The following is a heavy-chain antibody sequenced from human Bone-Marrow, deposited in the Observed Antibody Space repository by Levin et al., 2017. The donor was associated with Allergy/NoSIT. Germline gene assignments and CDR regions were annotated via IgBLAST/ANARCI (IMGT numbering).Heavy chain of an antibody. V-gene: IGHV3-30*03. Sequence: QSGGSLRLSCAASGFTFSSYGMHWVRQAPGKGLEWVAFISYDGSNKYYADSVKGQFTISRDNSKNTLYLQMNSLGAEDTAVFYCATEIGDVGTAIPDIDYWGQGTLVTVSS. CDR1: GFTFSSYG. J-gene: IGHJ4*02. D-gene: IGHD2-21*02. CDR3: ATEIGDVGTAIPDIDY. CDR2: ISYDGSNK.